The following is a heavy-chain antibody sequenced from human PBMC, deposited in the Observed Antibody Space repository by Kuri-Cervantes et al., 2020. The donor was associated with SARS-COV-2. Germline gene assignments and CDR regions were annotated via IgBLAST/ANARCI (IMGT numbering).Heavy chain of an antibody. V-gene: IGHV3-21*01. CDR3: ARDCYDFNNGYYTGQFAY. CDR2: ISNSGSYI. D-gene: IGHD3-3*01. CDR1: GFIFSSYS. Sequence: GESLKISCAVSGFIFSSYSMSWVRQAPGKGLEWVSSISNSGSYIYYADSVRGRFTISRDNAKNSLYLQMNSPRAEDTAVYYCARDCYDFNNGYYTGQFAYWGQGTLVTVSS. J-gene: IGHJ4*02.